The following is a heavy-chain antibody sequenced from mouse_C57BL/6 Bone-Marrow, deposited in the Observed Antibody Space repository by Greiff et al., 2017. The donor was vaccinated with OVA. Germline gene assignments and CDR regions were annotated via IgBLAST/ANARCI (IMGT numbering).Heavy chain of an antibody. V-gene: IGHV1-55*01. CDR3: ARSNYSNLYYFDY. Sequence: VQLQQPGAELVKPGASVKMSCKASGYTFTSYWITWVKQRPGQGLEWIGDIYPGSGSTNYNEKFKSKATLTVDTSSSTAYMQLSSLTSEDSAVYYCARSNYSNLYYFDYWGQGTTLTVSS. D-gene: IGHD2-5*01. CDR1: GYTFTSYW. J-gene: IGHJ2*01. CDR2: IYPGSGST.